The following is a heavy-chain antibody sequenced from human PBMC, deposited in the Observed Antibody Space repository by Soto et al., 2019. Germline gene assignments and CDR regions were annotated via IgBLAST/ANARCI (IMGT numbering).Heavy chain of an antibody. D-gene: IGHD3-3*01. Sequence: SETLSLTCTVSCGSISSGGYYWSWIRQHPGKGLEWIGYIYYSGSTYYNPSLKSRVTISVDTSKNQFSLKLSSVTAADTAVYYCARDYDFWSGYSRGYYFDYWGQGTLVTVSS. CDR2: IYYSGST. V-gene: IGHV4-31*03. J-gene: IGHJ4*02. CDR3: ARDYDFWSGYSRGYYFDY. CDR1: CGSISSGGYY.